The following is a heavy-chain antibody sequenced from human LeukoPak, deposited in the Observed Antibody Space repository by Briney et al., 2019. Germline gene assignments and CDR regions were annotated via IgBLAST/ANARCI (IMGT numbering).Heavy chain of an antibody. CDR2: TSSDLNVK. CDR3: AREGYHGSGSPPSLYFDY. CDR1: GFTFRNYV. Sequence: GGSLGLSCAASGFTFRNYVIHWVRRAPGKGLEWVAVTSSDLNVKLYADSVKGRFTISRDNSRSTLYLQMNSLRPEDTAIYYCAREGYHGSGSPPSLYFDYWGQGTLVTVSS. V-gene: IGHV3-30-3*01. J-gene: IGHJ4*02. D-gene: IGHD3-10*01.